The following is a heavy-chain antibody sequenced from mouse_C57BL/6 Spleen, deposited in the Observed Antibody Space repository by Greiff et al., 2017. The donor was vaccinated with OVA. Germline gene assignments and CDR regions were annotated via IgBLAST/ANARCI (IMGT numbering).Heavy chain of an antibody. D-gene: IGHD4-1*01. CDR2: ISSGSSTI. CDR3: ARGNNWDDFDY. CDR1: GFTFSDYG. Sequence: EVQVVESGGGLVKPGGSLKLSCAASGFTFSDYGMHWVRQAPEKGLEWVAYISSGSSTIYYADTVKGRFTLSRDNAKNTLFLQRTRLGAEDAAMYYCARGNNWDDFDYWGQGTTLTVSS. V-gene: IGHV5-17*01. J-gene: IGHJ2*01.